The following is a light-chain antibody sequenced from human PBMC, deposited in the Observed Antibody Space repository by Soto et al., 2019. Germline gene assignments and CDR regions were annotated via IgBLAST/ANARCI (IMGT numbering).Light chain of an antibody. V-gene: IGKV3-15*01. CDR3: QQFHNWPPLT. J-gene: IGKJ4*01. CDR2: GAS. Sequence: EIVMTQSPATLSVSPGERATLSCRASQNIGGTLAWYQQNPGQAPRLLFYGASTRATGIPARFSGSGSGTEFTLTINSLQSEDFAVYYCQQFHNWPPLTYGGGTKVYIK. CDR1: QNIGGT.